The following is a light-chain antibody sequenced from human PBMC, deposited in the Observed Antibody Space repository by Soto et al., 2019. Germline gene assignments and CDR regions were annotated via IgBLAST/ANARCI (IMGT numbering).Light chain of an antibody. J-gene: IGLJ3*02. CDR3: CSYAGSYTWV. CDR1: SSDVGGYNY. CDR2: DVT. Sequence: QSVLTQPRSVSGSPGQSVTISCTGTSSDVGGYNYVSWYQHHPGKAPKVMIYDVTKRPSGVPDRFSGSKSGNTASLTISGLQAEDEADYYCCSYAGSYTWVFGGGTKLTGL. V-gene: IGLV2-11*01.